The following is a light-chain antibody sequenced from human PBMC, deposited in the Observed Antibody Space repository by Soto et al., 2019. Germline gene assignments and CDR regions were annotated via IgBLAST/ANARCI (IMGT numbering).Light chain of an antibody. Sequence: EIVLTQSPGTLSLSPGERATLSCRASQSVSSSYLAWYQQKPGQAPRLLIYGASSRATGIPDRFSGSGSGTDFTLTISRLEPEDFAVYYCQQYGSSPPYTWGQRTKLEIK. CDR2: GAS. J-gene: IGKJ2*01. CDR3: QQYGSSPPYT. CDR1: QSVSSSY. V-gene: IGKV3-20*01.